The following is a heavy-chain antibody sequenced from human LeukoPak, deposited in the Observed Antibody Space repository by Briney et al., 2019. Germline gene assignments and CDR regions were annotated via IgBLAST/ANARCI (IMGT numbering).Heavy chain of an antibody. D-gene: IGHD3-10*01. CDR2: INSDGSST. Sequence: PGGSLRLSCAASGFTFSSYWMHWVRQAPGKGLAWVSRINSDGSSTSYADSVKGRFTISRDNAKNTLYLQMNSLRAEDTAVYYCARASMVRGGNWFDPWGQGTLVTVSS. CDR3: ARASMVRGGNWFDP. CDR1: GFTFSSYW. J-gene: IGHJ5*02. V-gene: IGHV3-74*01.